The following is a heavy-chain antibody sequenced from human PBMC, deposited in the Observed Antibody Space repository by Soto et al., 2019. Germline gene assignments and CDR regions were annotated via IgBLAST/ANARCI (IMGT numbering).Heavy chain of an antibody. Sequence: PGGSLRLSCAASGFTFDSYAMTWVRQAPGKGLEWVGRTRNKANGYTTEYAASVKGRFTISRDDSKNSLYLQMNSLITEDTAVYYCAREPQLTSVTVFDYWGQGTPVTVSS. J-gene: IGHJ4*02. CDR3: AREPQLTSVTVFDY. CDR2: TRNKANGYTT. D-gene: IGHD4-17*01. CDR1: GFTFDSYA. V-gene: IGHV3-72*01.